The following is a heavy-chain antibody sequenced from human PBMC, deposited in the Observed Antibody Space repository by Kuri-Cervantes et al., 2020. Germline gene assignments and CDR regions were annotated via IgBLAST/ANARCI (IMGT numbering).Heavy chain of an antibody. J-gene: IGHJ4*01. D-gene: IGHD6-13*01. CDR1: GFTFSSYA. CDR2: IWYDGTNK. V-gene: IGHV3-33*01. Sequence: GESLKISCAASGFTFSSYAMHWVRQHPGTGLEWVAVIWYDGTNKYYADSVKGRFTFSRDNSKNTLYLQMNSLRAEDTAVYYCARDYSAGYSSSWTDYWGRGTLVNVSS. CDR3: ARDYSAGYSSSWTDY.